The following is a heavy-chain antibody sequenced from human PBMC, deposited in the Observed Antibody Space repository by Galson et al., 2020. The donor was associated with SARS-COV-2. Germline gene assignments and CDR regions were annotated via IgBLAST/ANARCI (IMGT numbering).Heavy chain of an antibody. Sequence: SEPLSLTCTVSGGSISSGSYYWSWIRQPAGKGLEWIGRIYTSGSTNYNPSLTSRVTISVDTSKNQFSLKLSSVTAADTAVYYCAREGCSGGSCSFDYWGQGTLVTVSS. CDR3: AREGCSGGSCSFDY. D-gene: IGHD2-15*01. CDR2: IYTSGST. J-gene: IGHJ4*02. V-gene: IGHV4-61*02. CDR1: GGSISSGSYY.